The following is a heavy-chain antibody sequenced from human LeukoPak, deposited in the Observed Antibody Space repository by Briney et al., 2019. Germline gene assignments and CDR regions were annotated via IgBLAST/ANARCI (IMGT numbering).Heavy chain of an antibody. J-gene: IGHJ4*02. Sequence: PGGSLRLSCAASGFPFSSYAMSWVRQAPGKGLEWVSAISGSGGSTYYADSVKGRYTISRDNSKNTLYLQMNSLRAEDTAVYYCAKGPWSYDPYYFDYWGQGTLVTVSS. D-gene: IGHD1-26*01. V-gene: IGHV3-23*01. CDR1: GFPFSSYA. CDR2: ISGSGGST. CDR3: AKGPWSYDPYYFDY.